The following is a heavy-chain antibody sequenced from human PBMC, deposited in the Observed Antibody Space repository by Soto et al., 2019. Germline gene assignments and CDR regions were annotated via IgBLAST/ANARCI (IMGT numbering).Heavy chain of an antibody. V-gene: IGHV3-64*01. Sequence: EVQLVESGGGLVQPGGSLRLSCAASGFTFSTYSMHWVRQAPGKGLEYVSVISSNGGTTYYANSVKGRFTISRDNSKNTLYLQMGSLRPEDMAVYYCARIVVAAGSDYWGQGTLVTVSS. CDR3: ARIVVAAGSDY. CDR1: GFTFSTYS. D-gene: IGHD2-15*01. CDR2: ISSNGGTT. J-gene: IGHJ4*02.